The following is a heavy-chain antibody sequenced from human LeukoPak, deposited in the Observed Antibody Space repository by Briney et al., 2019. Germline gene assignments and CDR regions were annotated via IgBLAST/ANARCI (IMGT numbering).Heavy chain of an antibody. CDR1: GGSISSYY. CDR2: IYYSGST. D-gene: IGHD4-17*01. J-gene: IGHJ4*02. CDR3: AGLDATVTFFES. V-gene: IGHV4-59*08. Sequence: PSETLSLTCTVSGGSISSYYWTWIRQPPAKGLEWIGYIYYSGSTNYNPSLNSRVTISVDTSKNQFSLKLSSVTAADTAVYYCAGLDATVTFFESWGQGTLVTVSS.